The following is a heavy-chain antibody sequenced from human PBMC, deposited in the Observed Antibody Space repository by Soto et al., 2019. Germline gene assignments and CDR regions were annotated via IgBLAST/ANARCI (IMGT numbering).Heavy chain of an antibody. CDR3: AILECESNGSADS. J-gene: IGHJ4*02. Sequence: EVQLVESGGGLVQPGGSLRLSCAASGFTFRSNWMSWVRQAPGKGLEWVASIKRDGSEKYYVDSVKGRFTISRDNAKKKLYLKTISLRVDNTAVYYCAILECESNGSADSWGQGTLVTVSS. V-gene: IGHV3-7*03. CDR1: GFTFRSNW. D-gene: IGHD2-8*01. CDR2: IKRDGSEK.